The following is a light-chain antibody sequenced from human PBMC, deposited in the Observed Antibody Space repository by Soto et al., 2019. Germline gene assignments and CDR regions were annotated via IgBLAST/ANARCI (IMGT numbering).Light chain of an antibody. CDR1: QSVSRN. J-gene: IGKJ3*01. CDR2: DAS. CDR3: QKRSNWAT. V-gene: IGKV3-11*01. Sequence: EIVLTQSPATLCLSPGERATLSCRASQSVSRNLAWYQQKPGQAPRLLIYDASNRATGIPARFSGSGSVTDFTLTISSLEPEDFAVYYCQKRSNWATFGHGTKADIK.